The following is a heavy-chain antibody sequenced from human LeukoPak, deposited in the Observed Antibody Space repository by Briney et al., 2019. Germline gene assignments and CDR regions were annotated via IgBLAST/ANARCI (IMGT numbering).Heavy chain of an antibody. Sequence: ASVKVSCKASGYTFTGYYMHWVRQAPGQGLEWMGWINPNSGGTNYAQKFQGWVTMTRDTSISTAYMELSRLRSDDTAVYYCARQVIADYGMDVWGQGTTVTVSS. CDR1: GYTFTGYY. CDR3: ARQVIADYGMDV. J-gene: IGHJ6*02. D-gene: IGHD2/OR15-2a*01. V-gene: IGHV1-2*04. CDR2: INPNSGGT.